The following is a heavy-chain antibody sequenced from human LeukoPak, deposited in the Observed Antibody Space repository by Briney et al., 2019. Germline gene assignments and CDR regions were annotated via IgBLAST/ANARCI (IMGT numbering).Heavy chain of an antibody. CDR3: ASASSHRIAAGGDY. V-gene: IGHV3-74*01. CDR1: GFTFSSYA. J-gene: IGHJ4*02. Sequence: GGSLRLSCAASGFTFSSYAMSWVRQAPGKGLVWVSRIYTDGSRRSYADSVKGRFTISRDNAKNTVYLQMNSLRAEDTAVYYCASASSHRIAAGGDYWGQGTLVTVSS. D-gene: IGHD6-13*01. CDR2: IYTDGSRR.